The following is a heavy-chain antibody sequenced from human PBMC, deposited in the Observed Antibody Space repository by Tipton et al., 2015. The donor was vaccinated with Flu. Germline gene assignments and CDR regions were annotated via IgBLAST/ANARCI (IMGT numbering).Heavy chain of an antibody. CDR3: ARLSYYDVDLKNFYFDS. CDR2: IYPSGTP. D-gene: IGHD3-10*02. Sequence: TLSLTCTVSSGSIRSTDYFCAWIRQPPGKRLELIGSIYPSGTPYYNPSLKSRVTISVDTSKSQFSLKLRSVTAADTAVYYCARLSYYDVDLKNFYFDSWAREPWSPSPQ. J-gene: IGHJ4*02. V-gene: IGHV4-39*01. CDR1: SGSIRSTDYF.